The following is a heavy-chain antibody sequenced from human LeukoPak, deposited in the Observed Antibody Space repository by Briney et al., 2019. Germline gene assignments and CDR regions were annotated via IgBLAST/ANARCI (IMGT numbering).Heavy chain of an antibody. CDR3: ARGTTVTSTDVFDY. Sequence: SETLSLTCTVSGGSISSGDYYWSWIRQPPGKGLEWIGYIYYSGSTYYNPSLKSRVTISVDTPKNQFSLKLSSVTAADTAVYYCARGTTVTSTDVFDYWGQGTLVTVSS. CDR1: GGSISSGDYY. D-gene: IGHD4-17*01. CDR2: IYYSGST. J-gene: IGHJ4*02. V-gene: IGHV4-30-4*01.